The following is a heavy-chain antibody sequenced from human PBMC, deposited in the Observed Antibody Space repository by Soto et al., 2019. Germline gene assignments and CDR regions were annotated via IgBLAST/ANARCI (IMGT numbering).Heavy chain of an antibody. CDR3: AREMTIFGVAPGGGVDV. CDR2: IYQSGRS. CDR1: GGSISTSDYS. D-gene: IGHD3-3*01. Sequence: QLQLQESGSGLVRPSQTLSLTCAVSGGSISTSDYSWSWILQAPGRGLEWIGSIYQSGRSYYIPSLKSRATMSLDKSKNQFSLKITSAVAADTARYYCAREMTIFGVAPGGGVDVWGQGTTVTVSS. J-gene: IGHJ6*02. V-gene: IGHV4-30-2*01.